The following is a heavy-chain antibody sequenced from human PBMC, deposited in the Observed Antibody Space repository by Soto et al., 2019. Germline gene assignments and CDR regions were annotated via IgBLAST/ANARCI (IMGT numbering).Heavy chain of an antibody. V-gene: IGHV4-31*03. J-gene: IGHJ5*02. CDR3: ARVLSGSYYNARGLGCFDP. Sequence: SETLSLTCTVSGGSISSGGYYWSWIRQHPGKGLERIGYIYYSGSTYYNPSLKCRVTISVETSKSQFSVKMSSVTAADTAVYYCARVLSGSYYNARGLGCFDPCGQRTLVTVSS. CDR2: IYYSGST. CDR1: GGSISSGGYY. D-gene: IGHD3-10*01.